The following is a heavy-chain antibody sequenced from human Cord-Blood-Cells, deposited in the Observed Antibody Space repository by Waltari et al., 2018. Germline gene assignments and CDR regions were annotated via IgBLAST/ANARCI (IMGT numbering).Heavy chain of an antibody. J-gene: IGHJ4*02. CDR1: GFTFSSYA. V-gene: IGHV3-30*04. Sequence: QVQLVASGGGVVQPGRSLRLSCAASGFTFSSYALPWVRQAPGKGLEWVAVISYDGSNKYYADSVKGRFTISRDNSKNTLYLQMNSLRAEDTAVYYCARGGYIAASPDYWGQGTLVTVSS. CDR3: ARGGYIAASPDY. CDR2: ISYDGSNK. D-gene: IGHD6-6*01.